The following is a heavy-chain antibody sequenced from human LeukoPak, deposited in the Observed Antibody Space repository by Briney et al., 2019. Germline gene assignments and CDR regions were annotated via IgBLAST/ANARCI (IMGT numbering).Heavy chain of an antibody. V-gene: IGHV5-51*01. CDR3: SNSTMIRGVFNLFDP. CDR2: IYPGDSDT. CDR1: GYSFATYW. D-gene: IGHD3-10*01. Sequence: GESLKISCKGSGYSFATYWIGWVRQMPGKGLEWMGIIYPGDSDTKYSPSFQGQVTISADKSINTAYLQWSSLKASDTGMYYCSNSTMIRGVFNLFDPWGQGTLVTVSS. J-gene: IGHJ5*02.